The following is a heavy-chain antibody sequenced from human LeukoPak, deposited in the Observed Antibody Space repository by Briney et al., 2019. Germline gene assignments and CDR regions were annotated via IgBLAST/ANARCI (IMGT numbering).Heavy chain of an antibody. Sequence: SETLSLTCTVSGGSISSRSHYWGWIRQPPGKGLEWIGTIYYSGSTYDNPSLKSRVTISVDTSKNQFSLKLSSVTAADTAVYYCARSGTVGPFDYWGQGTLVTVSS. V-gene: IGHV4-39*01. CDR3: ARSGTVGPFDY. CDR2: IYYSGST. J-gene: IGHJ4*02. CDR1: GGSISSRSHY. D-gene: IGHD4-23*01.